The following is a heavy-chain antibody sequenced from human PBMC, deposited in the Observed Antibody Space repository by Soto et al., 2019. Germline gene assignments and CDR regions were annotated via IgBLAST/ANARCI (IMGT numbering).Heavy chain of an antibody. D-gene: IGHD2-2*01. Sequence: EVQLLESGGGLVQPGGSLRLSCAASGFTFSSYATTRVRQAPGKGLEWVSGISGSGGSTYHADSVKGRFTISRDNSKNTLYLQMNSLRAEDTAVYYCAKTSSSSWYLDYWGRGTLVTASS. CDR1: GFTFSSYA. CDR3: AKTSSSSWYLDY. V-gene: IGHV3-23*01. J-gene: IGHJ4*02. CDR2: ISGSGGST.